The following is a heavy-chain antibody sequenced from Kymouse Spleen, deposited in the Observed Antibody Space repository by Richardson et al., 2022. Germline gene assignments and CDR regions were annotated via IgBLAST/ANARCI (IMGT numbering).Heavy chain of an antibody. D-gene: IGHD3-10*01. CDR2: IGTAGDT. J-gene: IGHJ6*02. V-gene: IGHV3-13*01. CDR1: GFTFSSYD. CDR3: ARDYYGSGSYHYYYGMDV. Sequence: EVQLVESGGGLVQPGGSLRLSCAASGFTFSSYDMHWVRQATGKGLEWVSAIGTAGDTYYPGSVKGRFTISRENAKNSLYLQMNSLRAGDTAVYYCARDYYGSGSYHYYYGMDVWGQGTTVTVSS.